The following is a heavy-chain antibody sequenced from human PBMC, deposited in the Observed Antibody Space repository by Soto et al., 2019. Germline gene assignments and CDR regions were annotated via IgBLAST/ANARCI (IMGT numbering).Heavy chain of an antibody. CDR1: GFTFSSYG. D-gene: IGHD6-13*01. J-gene: IGHJ4*02. Sequence: QVQLVESGGGVVQPGRSLRLSCAASGFTFSSYGMHWVRQAPGKGLEWVAVIWDDGSNKYYADSVKGRFTISRDNSKSTLYRQMNSLIAEDTAVDYCARDPSSHKIAAAYLDYWGQGTLVTVSS. CDR3: ARDPSSHKIAAAYLDY. CDR2: IWDDGSNK. V-gene: IGHV3-33*01.